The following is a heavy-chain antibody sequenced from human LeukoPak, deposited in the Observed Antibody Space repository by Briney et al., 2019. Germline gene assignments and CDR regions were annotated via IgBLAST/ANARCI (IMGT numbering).Heavy chain of an antibody. Sequence: GGSLRLSCTASGITFSRYSMNWVRQAPGKGLEWVSSISETSSHMYYADSVRGRFTISRDNARNSLFLQMNGLRADDTAVYYCVRMEDSSDYSVEVDYWGRGTLVTVSS. D-gene: IGHD3-22*01. CDR2: ISETSSHM. CDR3: VRMEDSSDYSVEVDY. CDR1: GITFSRYS. J-gene: IGHJ4*02. V-gene: IGHV3-21*01.